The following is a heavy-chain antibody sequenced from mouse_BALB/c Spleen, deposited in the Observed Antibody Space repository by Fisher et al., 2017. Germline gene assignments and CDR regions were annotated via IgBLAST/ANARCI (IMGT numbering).Heavy chain of an antibody. J-gene: IGHJ4*01. CDR3: AREGGYYGSSGAMDY. Sequence: RFTISRDNPKNTLFLQMTSLRSEDTAMYYCAREGGYYGSSGAMDYWGQGTSVTVSS. V-gene: IGHV5-17*02. D-gene: IGHD1-1*01.